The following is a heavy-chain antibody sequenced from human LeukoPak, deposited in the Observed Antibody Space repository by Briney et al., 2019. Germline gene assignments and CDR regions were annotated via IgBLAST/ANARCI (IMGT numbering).Heavy chain of an antibody. CDR3: AKDQNYDSSGYPRGFDY. Sequence: QPGRSLRLSCAASGFTFDDYAMHWVRQAPGKGLEWVSGISWNSGSIGYADSVKGRFTISRDNAKNSLYLQMNSLRAEDTALYYCAKDQNYDSSGYPRGFDYWGQGTLVTVSS. D-gene: IGHD3-22*01. CDR1: GFTFDDYA. J-gene: IGHJ4*02. CDR2: ISWNSGSI. V-gene: IGHV3-9*01.